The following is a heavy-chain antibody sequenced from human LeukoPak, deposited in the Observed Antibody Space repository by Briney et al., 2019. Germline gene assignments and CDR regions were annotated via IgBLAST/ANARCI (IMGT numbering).Heavy chain of an antibody. Sequence: SVKVSCNASGGTFSSYAVSWVRQPPGQGLEWMGRIIPILGIANYAQKFQGRVTITADKSTSTAYMELSSLRSEDTAVYYCASGGFGEFYYFDYWGQGTLVTVSS. CDR3: ASGGFGEFYYFDY. D-gene: IGHD3-10*01. V-gene: IGHV1-69*04. J-gene: IGHJ4*02. CDR1: GGTFSSYA. CDR2: IIPILGIA.